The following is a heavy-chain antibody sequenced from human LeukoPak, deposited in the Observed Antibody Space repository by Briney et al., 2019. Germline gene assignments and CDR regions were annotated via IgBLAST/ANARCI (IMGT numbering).Heavy chain of an antibody. CDR3: ARVVGQGTSMPSRDYFDY. CDR2: ISPNIGDT. CDR1: GYTFTGHC. D-gene: IGHD2-2*01. J-gene: IGHJ4*02. Sequence: ASVKVSCKASGYTFTGHCIHWVREAPGQGLEWMGWISPNIGDTNYAQNFQGRVTVTRDTSITTAYMELSGLRSDDTAVYYCARVVGQGTSMPSRDYFDYWGQGTLVIVSS. V-gene: IGHV1-2*02.